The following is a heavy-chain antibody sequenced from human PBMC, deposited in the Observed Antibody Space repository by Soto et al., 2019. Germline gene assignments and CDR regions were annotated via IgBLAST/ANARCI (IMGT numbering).Heavy chain of an antibody. J-gene: IGHJ5*02. CDR3: VRDQYSGYDFAL. CDR2: IPSRGRP. CDR1: GASIAGGSYY. V-gene: IGHV4-30-4*01. Sequence: PSETLSLTCSVSGASIAGGSYYWSWVRQPPGKGLEWIGYIPSRGRPFYNPSLTSRGTISADSSKNQLSLQLTSVTAAETAVYYCVRDQYSGYDFALWGQGNFVTVSS. D-gene: IGHD5-12*01.